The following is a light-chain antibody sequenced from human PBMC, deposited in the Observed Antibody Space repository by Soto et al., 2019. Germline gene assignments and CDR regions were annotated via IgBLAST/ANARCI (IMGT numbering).Light chain of an antibody. V-gene: IGKV3-11*01. CDR3: HQHSNWPQT. Sequence: EIVLTQSPATLSLSPGERATLSCRASQSVSSYLAWYQQKPGQAPRLLIYDASTRATGIPARFSGSGSGTDVTLTISSLEPEEFAVYYCHQHSNWPQTFGRGTMVDI. CDR2: DAS. J-gene: IGKJ1*01. CDR1: QSVSSY.